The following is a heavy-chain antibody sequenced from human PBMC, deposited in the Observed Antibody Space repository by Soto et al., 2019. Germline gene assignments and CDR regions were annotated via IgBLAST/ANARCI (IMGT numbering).Heavy chain of an antibody. CDR3: SGCSGGACHRNYGMDV. Sequence: EVHLVESGGGLVKPGGSLRLSCAVSGFTFSSCTMNWVRQAPGKGLEWVSSISPSTSHIYYTDSVKGRFTISRGNAKNSLFLQMNSLRAEDTAVYYCSGCSGGACHRNYGMDVWGQGTTVTVSS. J-gene: IGHJ6*02. CDR2: ISPSTSHI. V-gene: IGHV3-21*01. D-gene: IGHD2-15*01. CDR1: GFTFSSCT.